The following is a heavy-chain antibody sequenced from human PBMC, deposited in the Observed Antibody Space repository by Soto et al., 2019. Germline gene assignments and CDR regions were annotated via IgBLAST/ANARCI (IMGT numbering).Heavy chain of an antibody. CDR2: IYYSGST. CDR3: ARTAVEMATQLGCIDY. Sequence: QVQLQESGPGLVKPSQTLSLTCTVSGGSISSGGYYWSWIRQHPGKGLEWIGYIYYSGSTYYNPSLKSRVTISVDTSKNQFSLKLSSVTAADTAVYYCARTAVEMATQLGCIDYWGQGTLVTVSS. D-gene: IGHD2-15*01. CDR1: GGSISSGGYY. V-gene: IGHV4-31*03. J-gene: IGHJ4*02.